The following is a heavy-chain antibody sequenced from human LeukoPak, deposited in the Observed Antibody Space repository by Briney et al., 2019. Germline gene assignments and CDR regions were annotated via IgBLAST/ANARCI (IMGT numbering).Heavy chain of an antibody. CDR1: GYIFTSYG. CDR2: ISAYNGNT. CDR3: ARVDYDSSGYYPYYYGMDV. J-gene: IGHJ6*02. D-gene: IGHD3-22*01. Sequence: ASVKVSCKASGYIFTSYGISWVRQAPGQGLEWMGWISAYNGNTNYAQKLQGRVTMTTDTSTSTAYMELRSLRSDDTAVYYCARVDYDSSGYYPYYYGMDVWGQGTTVTVSS. V-gene: IGHV1-18*01.